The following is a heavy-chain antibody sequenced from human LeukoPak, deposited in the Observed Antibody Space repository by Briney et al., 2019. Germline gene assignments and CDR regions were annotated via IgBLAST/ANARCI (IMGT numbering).Heavy chain of an antibody. J-gene: IGHJ4*02. V-gene: IGHV3-64*04. CDR1: GFAFSSYA. D-gene: IGHD4-11*01. Sequence: GGSLRLSSSASGFAFSSYAMHWVRQVPGRGLEYVSGINSNGDSTYYADSVKGRFTISRDNSKNTLYVQMNSLRAEDTAVYYCAKFHTVTTTYWGQGTLVTVSS. CDR3: AKFHTVTTTY. CDR2: INSNGDST.